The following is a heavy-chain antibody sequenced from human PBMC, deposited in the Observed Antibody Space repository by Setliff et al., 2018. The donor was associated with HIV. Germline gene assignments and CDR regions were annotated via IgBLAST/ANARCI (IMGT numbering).Heavy chain of an antibody. CDR3: AKIQNPQGYYYDSSGYYPHPGSPDY. CDR1: GFMFSKYG. Sequence: PGGSLRLSCGASGFMFSKYGMHWVRQAPGKGLEWVTFIRYDGSNKYYADSVKGRFTISRDNSKNTLYLQMNSLRAEDTAVYYCAKIQNPQGYYYDSSGYYPHPGSPDYWGQGTLVTVSS. V-gene: IGHV3-30*02. D-gene: IGHD3-22*01. CDR2: IRYDGSNK. J-gene: IGHJ4*02.